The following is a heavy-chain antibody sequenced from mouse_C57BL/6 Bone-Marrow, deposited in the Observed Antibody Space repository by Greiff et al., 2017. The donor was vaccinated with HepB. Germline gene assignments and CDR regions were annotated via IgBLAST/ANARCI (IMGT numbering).Heavy chain of an antibody. J-gene: IGHJ4*01. CDR1: GYTFPSYW. D-gene: IGHD2-12*01. V-gene: IGHV1-55*01. CDR2: IYTGSGSI. CDR3: ARAYYKDAMDY. Sequence: VQLQQPGAELVKPWDSVKMSCKSSGYTFPSYWITWVKQRPGQGLVGIGDIYTGSGSINDNEKFKSKATLTVDTSTSTAYMQHSSQTSEDSAVYYGARAYYKDAMDYWGQGTSVTVSS.